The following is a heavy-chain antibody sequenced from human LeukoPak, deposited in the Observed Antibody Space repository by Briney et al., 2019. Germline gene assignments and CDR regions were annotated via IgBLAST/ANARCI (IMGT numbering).Heavy chain of an antibody. Sequence: SETLSLTCTVSGGSISSYYWSWIRQPAGKGLEWIARIYTSGSTNYNPSLKSRVTMSVDTSKNQFSLKLSSVTAADTAVYYCARDYPTVYYYYMDVWGKGTTVTVSS. CDR3: ARDYPTVYYYYMDV. V-gene: IGHV4-4*07. CDR2: IYTSGST. CDR1: GGSISSYY. D-gene: IGHD1-1*01. J-gene: IGHJ6*03.